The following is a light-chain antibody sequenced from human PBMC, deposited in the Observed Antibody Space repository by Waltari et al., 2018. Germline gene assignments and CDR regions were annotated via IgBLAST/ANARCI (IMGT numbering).Light chain of an antibody. CDR3: QQYNSYSMYT. CDR2: DAS. J-gene: IGKJ2*01. Sequence: DIQMTQSPSTLSASVGDRVTITCRASQSISSWLAWYQQKPGKAPKLLIYDASSLESRVPSSFSGSGSATEFTLTISSLQPDDFATYYCQQYNSYSMYTFGQGTKLEIK. V-gene: IGKV1-5*01. CDR1: QSISSW.